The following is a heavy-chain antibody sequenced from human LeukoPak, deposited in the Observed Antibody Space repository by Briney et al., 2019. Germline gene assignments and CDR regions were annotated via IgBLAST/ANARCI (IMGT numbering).Heavy chain of an antibody. J-gene: IGHJ4*02. Sequence: PSETLSLTCTVSGGSISSYYWGWIRQPPGKGLEWIGYIYYSGSTNYNPSLKSRVTISVDTSKNQFSLKLSSVTAADTAVYYCARVPHYYDSSGYYTYYFDYWGQGTLVTVSS. CDR2: IYYSGST. CDR3: ARVPHYYDSSGYYTYYFDY. D-gene: IGHD3-22*01. CDR1: GGSISSYY. V-gene: IGHV4-59*01.